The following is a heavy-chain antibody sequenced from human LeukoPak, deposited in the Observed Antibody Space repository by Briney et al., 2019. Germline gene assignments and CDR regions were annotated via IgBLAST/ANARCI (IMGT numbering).Heavy chain of an antibody. J-gene: IGHJ4*02. D-gene: IGHD4-17*01. Sequence: GGSLRLSCAASGFTFSSYWMSWVRQAPGKGLEWVSAISGSGGSTYYADSVKGRFTISRDNSKNTLYLQMNSLRAEDTAVYYCAKPTLYGDFFDYWGQGTLVTVSS. CDR2: ISGSGGST. CDR3: AKPTLYGDFFDY. V-gene: IGHV3-23*01. CDR1: GFTFSSYW.